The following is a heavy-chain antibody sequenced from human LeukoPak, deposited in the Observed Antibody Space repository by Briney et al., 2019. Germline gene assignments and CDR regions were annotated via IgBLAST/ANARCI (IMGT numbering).Heavy chain of an antibody. Sequence: GGSLRLSCAAPGFTFSSYSLNWVRQAPGKGLEWVSYISSSSSTIYYADSVKGRFTISRDNAKNSLYLQMNSLRDEDTAVYYCAREIAAAGSLHYGMDVWSQGTTVTVSS. CDR2: ISSSSSTI. CDR1: GFTFSSYS. CDR3: AREIAAAGSLHYGMDV. J-gene: IGHJ6*02. V-gene: IGHV3-48*02. D-gene: IGHD6-13*01.